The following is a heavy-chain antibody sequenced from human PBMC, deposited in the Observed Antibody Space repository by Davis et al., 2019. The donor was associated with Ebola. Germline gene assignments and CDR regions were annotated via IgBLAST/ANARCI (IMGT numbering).Heavy chain of an antibody. V-gene: IGHV1-69*11. Sequence: SVKVSCKASGGTFSSYAISWVRQAPGQGLEWMGRIIPILGTANYAQKFQGRVTITADESTSTAYMELSSLRSEDTAVYYCARGRIVVVPALNWFDPWGQGTLVTVSS. CDR1: GGTFSSYA. CDR3: ARGRIVVVPALNWFDP. J-gene: IGHJ5*02. CDR2: IIPILGTA. D-gene: IGHD2-2*01.